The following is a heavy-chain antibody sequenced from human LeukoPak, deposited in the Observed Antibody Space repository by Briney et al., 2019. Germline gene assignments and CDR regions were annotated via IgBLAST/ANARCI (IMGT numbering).Heavy chain of an antibody. CDR1: GYTFTSYY. CDR3: ARGGILTGYSSSLGV. CDR2: INPSGGST. D-gene: IGHD3-9*01. Sequence: PAASVKVSCKASGYTFTSYYMHWVRQAPGQGLEWMGIINPSGGSTSYAQKFQGRVTMTRDMPTSTVYMELSSLRSEDTAVYYCARGGILTGYSSSLGVWGQGTLVTVSS. V-gene: IGHV1-46*01. J-gene: IGHJ4*02.